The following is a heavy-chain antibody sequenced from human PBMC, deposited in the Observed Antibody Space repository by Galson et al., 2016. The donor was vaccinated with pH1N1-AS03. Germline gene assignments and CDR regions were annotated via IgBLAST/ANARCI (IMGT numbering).Heavy chain of an antibody. Sequence: SGKVSCKASGYTFTSYYIHWVRQAPGQGREWMGIINPSDGNTNYAQRFQGRVTMTRDTSTSTVYMELSSLRSDDTAVYYCAGVSAGLTGYYSAMDVWGQGTTVTVSS. CDR3: AGVSAGLTGYYSAMDV. CDR1: GYTFTSYY. J-gene: IGHJ6*02. V-gene: IGHV1-46*01. D-gene: IGHD4/OR15-4a*01. CDR2: INPSDGNT.